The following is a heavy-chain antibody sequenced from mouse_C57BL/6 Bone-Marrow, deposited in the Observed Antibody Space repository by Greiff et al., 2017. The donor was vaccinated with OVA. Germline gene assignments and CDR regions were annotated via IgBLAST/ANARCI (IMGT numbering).Heavy chain of an antibody. Sequence: VQLKESGPELVKPGASVKIPCKASGYTFTDYNMDWVKQSHGKSLEWIGDINPNNGGTIYNQKFKGKATLTVDKSSSTAYMELPSLTSEDTAVYYCATSYFDVWGTGTTVTVSS. CDR2: INPNNGGT. J-gene: IGHJ1*03. CDR3: ATSYFDV. CDR1: GYTFTDYN. V-gene: IGHV1-18*01.